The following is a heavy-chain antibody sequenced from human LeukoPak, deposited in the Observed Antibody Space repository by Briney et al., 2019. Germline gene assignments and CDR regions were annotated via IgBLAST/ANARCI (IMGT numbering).Heavy chain of an antibody. CDR1: GYTFTSYD. J-gene: IGHJ4*02. D-gene: IGHD2-2*01. Sequence: GASVKVSCKASGYTFTSYDINWVRQATGQGLEWMGWMNPNSGNTGYAQKFQGRVTMTEDTSTDTAYMELSSLRSEDTAVYYCATVPPDIVVVPAATPGLDYWGQGTLVTVSS. V-gene: IGHV1-8*01. CDR3: ATVPPDIVVVPAATPGLDY. CDR2: MNPNSGNT.